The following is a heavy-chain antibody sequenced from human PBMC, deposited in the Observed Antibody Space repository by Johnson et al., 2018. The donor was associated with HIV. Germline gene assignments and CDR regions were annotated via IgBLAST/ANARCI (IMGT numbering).Heavy chain of an antibody. CDR1: GFTVSSNY. D-gene: IGHD3-16*01. V-gene: IGHV3-53*01. CDR2: IYSGGST. Sequence: EVQLVESGGGLIQPGGSLRLSCAASGFTVSSNYMSWVRQAPGKGLEWVSEIYSGGSTYYADSVKGGFILSRDSSKNTLYLKMNSLGVEDTAVYYRARALFRLGVSDAFDVWGQGTMVTVSS. J-gene: IGHJ3*01. CDR3: ARALFRLGVSDAFDV.